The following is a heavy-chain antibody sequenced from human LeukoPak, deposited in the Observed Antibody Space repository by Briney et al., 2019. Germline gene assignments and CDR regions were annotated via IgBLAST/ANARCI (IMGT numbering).Heavy chain of an antibody. D-gene: IGHD1-26*01. CDR3: ARERAELNPPRDFDY. V-gene: IGHV1-18*01. Sequence: ASVKVSCKASGYSFSSYGISWVRQAPGQGLEWMGWISTYNGDTNYAQNFQGRVTLTTDTSTSTAYMELRSLRSDDTAVYYCARERAELNPPRDFDYWGQGTLDTVSS. CDR2: ISTYNGDT. J-gene: IGHJ4*02. CDR1: GYSFSSYG.